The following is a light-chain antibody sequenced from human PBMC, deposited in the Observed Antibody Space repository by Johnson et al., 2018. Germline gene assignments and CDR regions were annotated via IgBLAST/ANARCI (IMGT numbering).Light chain of an antibody. CDR3: GTWDSSLSAGNV. J-gene: IGLJ1*01. Sequence: QSVLTQPPSVSAAPGQKVTISCSGSSSNIGNNYVSWYQQLPGTAPKLLICENNKRPSGIPDRFSGSKSGTSATLGNTGLQTGDEADYYCGTWDSSLSAGNVFGTGTKVTVL. CDR2: ENN. V-gene: IGLV1-51*02. CDR1: SSNIGNNY.